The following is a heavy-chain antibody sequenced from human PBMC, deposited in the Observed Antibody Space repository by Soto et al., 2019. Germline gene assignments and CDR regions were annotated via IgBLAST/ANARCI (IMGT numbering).Heavy chain of an antibody. CDR3: ARALAAADSY. J-gene: IGHJ4*02. Sequence: GGSLRLSCAASGFTLNNYWMHWVRQAPGKGLEWVANINQDGSQKYYVDSVKGRFTISRDNAQNSVYLQMNSLRAEDTAVYFCARALAAADSYWGQGTMATVSS. CDR1: GFTLNNYW. CDR2: INQDGSQK. D-gene: IGHD6-13*01. V-gene: IGHV3-7*04.